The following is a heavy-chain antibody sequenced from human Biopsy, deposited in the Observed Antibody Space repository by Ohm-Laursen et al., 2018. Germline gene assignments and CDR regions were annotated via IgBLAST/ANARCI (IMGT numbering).Heavy chain of an antibody. CDR1: GFTFSSHA. J-gene: IGHJ3*02. CDR3: AKWAGHDYGRNPANDPFDM. Sequence: SLRLSCSASGFTFSSHAMSWVRQAPGKGLEWVSVISGSGGSTHYADSVKGRFTISRGNSKNTLHLQMNSLRAEDTAVYYCAKWAGHDYGRNPANDPFDMWGQGTVVTVSS. CDR2: ISGSGGST. V-gene: IGHV3-23*01. D-gene: IGHD4-23*01.